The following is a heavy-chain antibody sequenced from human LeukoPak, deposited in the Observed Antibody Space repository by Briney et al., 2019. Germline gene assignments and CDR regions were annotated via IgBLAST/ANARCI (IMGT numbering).Heavy chain of an antibody. CDR1: GFTFSSYW. CDR3: ARDSAMVRGVILDY. D-gene: IGHD3-10*01. Sequence: GGSLRLSCAASGFTFSSYWMHWVRQAPGKGLVWVSRIKSDGSSTSYADSVKGRFTISRDNVKNTLYLQTNSLRAEDTAVYYCARDSAMVRGVILDYWGQRTLVTVSS. J-gene: IGHJ4*02. CDR2: IKSDGSST. V-gene: IGHV3-74*01.